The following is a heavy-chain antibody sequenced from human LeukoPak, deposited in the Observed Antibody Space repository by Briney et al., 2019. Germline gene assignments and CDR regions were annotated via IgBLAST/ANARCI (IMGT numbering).Heavy chain of an antibody. CDR3: ARDHAGSGRVFDY. D-gene: IGHD2-15*01. V-gene: IGHV3-30*03. CDR1: GFTFSTYG. Sequence: GGSLRLSCAASGFTFSTYGIHWVRQAPGKGLEWVGLLSSGGINKHYADSVKGRFIISRDNSMNTLYLQMNSLGVEDTAVYYCARDHAGSGRVFDYWGQGTLVTVSS. CDR2: LSSGGINK. J-gene: IGHJ4*02.